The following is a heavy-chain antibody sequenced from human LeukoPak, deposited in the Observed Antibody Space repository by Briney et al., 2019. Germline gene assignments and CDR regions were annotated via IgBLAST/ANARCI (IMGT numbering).Heavy chain of an antibody. V-gene: IGHV4-39*01. J-gene: IGHJ6*03. Sequence: SETLSLTCTVSGGSISSSSYYWGWIRQPPGKGLEWIGSIYYSGSTYYNPSLKSRVTISVDTSKNQFSLKLSSVTAADTAVYYCARQYSTNGGYYYYYMDVWGKGTTVTISS. CDR2: IYYSGST. CDR1: GGSISSSSYY. D-gene: IGHD6-13*01. CDR3: ARQYSTNGGYYYYYMDV.